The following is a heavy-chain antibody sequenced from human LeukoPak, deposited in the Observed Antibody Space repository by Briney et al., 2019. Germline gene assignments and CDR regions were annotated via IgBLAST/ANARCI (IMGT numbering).Heavy chain of an antibody. Sequence: KPSETLSLTCTVSGGSISSSSYYWGWIRQPPGKGLEWIGSIYYSGSTYYNPSLKSRVTISVDTSKNQFSLKLSSVTAADTAVYYCARDSPYYYDSSGYSAPTSYYYYMDVWGKGTTVTVSS. V-gene: IGHV4-39*02. D-gene: IGHD3-22*01. CDR3: ARDSPYYYDSSGYSAPTSYYYYMDV. CDR2: IYYSGST. J-gene: IGHJ6*03. CDR1: GGSISSSSYY.